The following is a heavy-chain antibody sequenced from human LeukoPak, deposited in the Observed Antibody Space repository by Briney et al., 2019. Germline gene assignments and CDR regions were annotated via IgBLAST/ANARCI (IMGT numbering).Heavy chain of an antibody. J-gene: IGHJ4*02. D-gene: IGHD1-14*01. Sequence: QTGGSLRLSCAASGFTFSSYAMSWVRQAPGKGLEWVSAISGSGGSTYYADSVKGRFTISRDNSKNTLYLQMNSPRAEDTAVYYCAKNRRVGPDLADYWGQGTLVTVSS. CDR2: ISGSGGST. CDR1: GFTFSSYA. V-gene: IGHV3-23*01. CDR3: AKNRRVGPDLADY.